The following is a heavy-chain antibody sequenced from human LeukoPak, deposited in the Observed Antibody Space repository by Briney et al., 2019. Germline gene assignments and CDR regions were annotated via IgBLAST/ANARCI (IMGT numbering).Heavy chain of an antibody. CDR3: ARGVVLTGYPLDF. J-gene: IGHJ4*02. V-gene: IGHV4-59*01. CDR2: IYYSGTT. Sequence: SETLSLTCSVSGGSFSNYYWSWIRQPPGKGLEWVGFIYYSGTTDYNPSLKSRGSISVDTSKKKFSLKLSSVTAADTAVYYCARGVVLTGYPLDFWGRGTLVTVSS. D-gene: IGHD3-9*01. CDR1: GGSFSNYY.